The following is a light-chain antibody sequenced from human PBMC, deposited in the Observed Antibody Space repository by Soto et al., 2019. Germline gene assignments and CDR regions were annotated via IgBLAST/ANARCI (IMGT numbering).Light chain of an antibody. V-gene: IGLV2-14*01. CDR1: SSDVGGYNY. J-gene: IGLJ2*01. Sequence: SALTQPASVSGSPGQSITISCTGTSSDVGGYNYVSWYQQHPGKAPKLMIYDVSNRPSGVSNRFSGSKSGNTASLTISGLRAEDEADYYCSSYTSSSTLGVVFGGGTKLTVL. CDR2: DVS. CDR3: SSYTSSSTLGVV.